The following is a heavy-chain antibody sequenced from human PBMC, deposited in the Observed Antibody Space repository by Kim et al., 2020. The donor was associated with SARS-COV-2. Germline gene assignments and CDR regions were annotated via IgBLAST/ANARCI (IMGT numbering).Heavy chain of an antibody. V-gene: IGHV3-74*01. CDR3: ARGSGGFDY. J-gene: IGHJ4*02. D-gene: IGHD2-15*01. CDR2: GSSS. Sequence: GSSSSYADFVEGRFTISRDNARNTRDLQMNSRRDEDTAVYYCARGSGGFDYWGQGTVVTVSS.